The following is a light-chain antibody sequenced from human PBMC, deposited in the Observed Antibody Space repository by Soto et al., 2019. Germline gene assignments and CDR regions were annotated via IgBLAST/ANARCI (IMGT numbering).Light chain of an antibody. V-gene: IGLV1-40*01. CDR2: GNS. Sequence: QSVLTQPPSVSGAPGQRVTISCTGSSSNIGAGYDVHWYQQLPGTAPKLLIYGNSNRPSGVPDRFSGSKSGTSASLAIPGLQAEDEADYYCQSYDSSLSVVFGRGTKLTVL. CDR1: SSNIGAGYD. CDR3: QSYDSSLSVV. J-gene: IGLJ2*01.